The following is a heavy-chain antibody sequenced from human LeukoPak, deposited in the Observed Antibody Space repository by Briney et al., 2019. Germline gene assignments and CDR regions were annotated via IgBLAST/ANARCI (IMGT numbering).Heavy chain of an antibody. V-gene: IGHV3-74*01. CDR3: ARERRKSDAFDI. CDR2: INSDGSST. J-gene: IGHJ3*02. Sequence: GGSLRLSCAASGFTFSSYWMHWVRQAPGKGLVWVSRINSDGSSTSYADSVKGRFTISRDNAKNTLYLQMNSLRAKDTTVYYCARERRKSDAFDIWGQGTMVTVSS. CDR1: GFTFSSYW.